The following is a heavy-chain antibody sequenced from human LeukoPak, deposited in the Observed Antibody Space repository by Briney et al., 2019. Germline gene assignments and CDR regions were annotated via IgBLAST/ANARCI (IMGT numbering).Heavy chain of an antibody. CDR1: GGTFSSYA. J-gene: IGHJ6*03. D-gene: IGHD3-3*01. CDR2: IIPIFGTA. V-gene: IGHV1-69*06. Sequence: GSSVKVSCKASGGTFSSYAISWVRQAPGQGLEWMGGIIPIFGTANYAQKFQGRVTITADKSTSTAYMELNSLRAEDTAVYYCARDGSGSRQGYMDVWGKGTTVTVSS. CDR3: ARDGSGSRQGYMDV.